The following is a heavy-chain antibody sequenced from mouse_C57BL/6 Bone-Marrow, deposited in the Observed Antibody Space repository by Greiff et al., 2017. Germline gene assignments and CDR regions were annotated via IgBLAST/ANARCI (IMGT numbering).Heavy chain of an antibody. CDR2: IRNKANGYTT. CDR1: GFTFTDYY. J-gene: IGHJ2*01. V-gene: IGHV7-3*01. CDR3: ASLYGSSSYYFDY. Sequence: EVKLMESGGGLVQPGGSLSLSCAASGFTFTDYYMSWVRQPPGKALEWLGFIRNKANGYTTEYSASVKGRFTISRDNSQSILYLQMNALRAEDSATYYCASLYGSSSYYFDYWGQGTTLTVSS. D-gene: IGHD1-1*01.